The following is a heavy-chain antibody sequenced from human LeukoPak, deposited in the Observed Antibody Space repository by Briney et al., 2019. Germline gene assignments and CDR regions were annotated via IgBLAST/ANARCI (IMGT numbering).Heavy chain of an antibody. D-gene: IGHD3-3*01. V-gene: IGHV4-59*01. J-gene: IGHJ4*02. CDR3: ARAYYDFWTGYYRPYFFDY. CDR1: GGSISSYY. Sequence: SETLSLTCTVSGGSISSYYWSWIRQPPGKGLEWIGYIYDSGSTNYNPSLESRVTISVDTSKQQFSLNLTSVTAADTAVYYCARAYYDFWTGYYRPYFFDYWGQGTLVTVSS. CDR2: IYDSGST.